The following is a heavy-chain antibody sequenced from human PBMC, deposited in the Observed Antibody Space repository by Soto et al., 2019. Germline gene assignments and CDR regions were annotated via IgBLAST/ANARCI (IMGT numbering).Heavy chain of an antibody. D-gene: IGHD3-10*01. Sequence: GGSLRLSCAASGFTFSSYGMHWVRQAPGKGLEWVAVISYDGSNKYYADSVKGRFTISRDNSKNTLYLQMNSLRAEDTAVYYCAKEQRYYGSGSYYNVGVFDYWGQGTLVTVSS. CDR3: AKEQRYYGSGSYYNVGVFDY. J-gene: IGHJ4*02. CDR2: ISYDGSNK. CDR1: GFTFSSYG. V-gene: IGHV3-30*18.